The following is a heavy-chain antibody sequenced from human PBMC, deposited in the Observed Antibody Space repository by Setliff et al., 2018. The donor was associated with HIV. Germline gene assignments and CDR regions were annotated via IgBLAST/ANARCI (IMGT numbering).Heavy chain of an antibody. D-gene: IGHD4-17*01. J-gene: IGHJ4*02. CDR3: ARGGAHPYDYADYSGLGY. V-gene: IGHV3-11*01. Sequence: PGGSLRLSCAASGGIFSNFYMSWIRQAPGKGLEWVSYISSSGRNKYYADSVKGRFTISRDNAKNSLYLQMNSLRAEDTAVYYCARGGAHPYDYADYSGLGYWGQGTLVTVSS. CDR1: GGIFSNFY. CDR2: ISSSGRNK.